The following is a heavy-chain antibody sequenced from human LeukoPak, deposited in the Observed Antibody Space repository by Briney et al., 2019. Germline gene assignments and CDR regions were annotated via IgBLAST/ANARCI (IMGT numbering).Heavy chain of an antibody. V-gene: IGHV1-69*05. CDR1: GGTFSSYA. D-gene: IGHD3-3*01. J-gene: IGHJ5*02. Sequence: SVTVSCKASGGTFSSYAISWVRQAPGQGLEWMGGIIPIFGTANYAQKFQGRVTITTDESTSTAYMELSSLRSEDTAVYYCARAGFGVVMVGPLDPWGQGTLVTVSS. CDR2: IIPIFGTA. CDR3: ARAGFGVVMVGPLDP.